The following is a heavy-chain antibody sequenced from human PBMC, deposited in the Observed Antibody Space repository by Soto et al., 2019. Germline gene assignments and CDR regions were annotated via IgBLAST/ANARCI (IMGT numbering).Heavy chain of an antibody. CDR2: IYPGDSDT. D-gene: IGHD6-6*01. Sequence: GASPKIPCPGSVYSFASYWLRWVREMPWKDQEWMGIIYPGDSDTRYSPSFQGQVTISADKSLRTAYLQWTSLKASDTALYYCARTRSFTLGFYYDGMDVWAKGPRSPPT. J-gene: IGHJ6*02. CDR1: VYSFASYW. V-gene: IGHV5-51*01. CDR3: ARTRSFTLGFYYDGMDV.